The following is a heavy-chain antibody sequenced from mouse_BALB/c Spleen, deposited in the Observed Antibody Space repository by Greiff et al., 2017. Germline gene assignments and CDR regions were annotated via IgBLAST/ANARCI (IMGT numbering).Heavy chain of an antibody. CDR3: ARYYGSSHWYFDV. CDR1: GFTFSSYG. D-gene: IGHD1-1*01. Sequence: VQLQQSGGGLVQPGGSLKLSCAASGFTFSSYGMSWVRQTPDKRLELVATINSNGGSTYYPDSVKGRFTISRDNAKNTLYLQMSSLKSEDTAMYYCARYYGSSHWYFDVWGAGTTVTVSS. J-gene: IGHJ1*01. CDR2: INSNGGST. V-gene: IGHV5-6-3*01.